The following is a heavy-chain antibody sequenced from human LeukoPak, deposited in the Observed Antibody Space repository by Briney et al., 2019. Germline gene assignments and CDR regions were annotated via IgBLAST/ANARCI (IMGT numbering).Heavy chain of an antibody. CDR1: GGSISSSSW. Sequence: SETLSLTCAVSGGSISSSSWWSWVRQPPGKGLEWIGEIYHSGSTNYNPSLKSRVTISVDKSKNQFSLKLSSVTAADTAVYYCARAPYGDSSDWFDPWGQGTLVTVSS. V-gene: IGHV4-4*02. D-gene: IGHD3-22*01. CDR3: ARAPYGDSSDWFDP. CDR2: IYHSGST. J-gene: IGHJ5*02.